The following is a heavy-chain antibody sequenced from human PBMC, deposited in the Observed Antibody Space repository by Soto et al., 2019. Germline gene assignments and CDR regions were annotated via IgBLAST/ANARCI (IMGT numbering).Heavy chain of an antibody. V-gene: IGHV4-39*01. Sequence: PSETLSLTCTVSGGSISSSIYYWGWIRQPPGKGLEWIGSIYYSGSTYYNPSLKSRVTISVDTSKNQFSLKLSSVTAADTAVYYCARLEDCGGDCYDAFDIWGQGTMVTVSS. CDR2: IYYSGST. CDR3: ARLEDCGGDCYDAFDI. CDR1: GGSISSSIYY. J-gene: IGHJ3*02. D-gene: IGHD2-21*02.